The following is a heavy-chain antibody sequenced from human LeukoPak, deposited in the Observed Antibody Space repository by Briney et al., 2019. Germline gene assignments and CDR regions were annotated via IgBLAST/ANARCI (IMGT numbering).Heavy chain of an antibody. J-gene: IGHJ4*02. CDR1: GYTFTGYY. V-gene: IGHV1-2*02. D-gene: IGHD3-22*01. CDR3: ARTTYYYDSSGYIRPPGAYYFDY. CDR2: INPNSGGT. Sequence: ASVKVSCNASGYTFTGYYMHWVRQAPGQGLEWMGWINPNSGGTNYAQKFQGRVTMTRDTSISTAYMELSRLRSDDTAVYYCARTTYYYDSSGYIRPPGAYYFDYWGQGTLVTVSS.